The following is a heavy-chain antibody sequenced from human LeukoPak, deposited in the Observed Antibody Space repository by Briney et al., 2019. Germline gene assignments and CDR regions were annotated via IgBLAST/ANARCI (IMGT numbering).Heavy chain of an antibody. CDR1: GGSISSYY. CDR2: IYYSGST. J-gene: IGHJ5*02. CDR3: ARDHCSGGSCYSRWFDP. V-gene: IGHV4-59*01. D-gene: IGHD2-15*01. Sequence: SETLSLTCTVSGGSISSYYWSWIRQPPGKGLEWIGYIYYSGSTNYNPSLKSRVTISVDTSKNQFSLKLSSVTAADMAVYYCARDHCSGGSCYSRWFDPWGQGTLVTVSS.